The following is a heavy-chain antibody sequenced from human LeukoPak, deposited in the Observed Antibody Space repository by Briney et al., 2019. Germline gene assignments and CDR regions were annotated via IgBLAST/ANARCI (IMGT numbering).Heavy chain of an antibody. V-gene: IGHV1-18*01. Sequence: ASVKVSCKASGYSFSSYGISWVRQAPGQGLEWMGWISTYNGNTRYAQKVQDRVTVTTDTSTTTGYMELRSLRSDDTAVYYCARAPNYSGSGSFSSDYWGQGTLVTVSS. CDR2: ISTYNGNT. D-gene: IGHD3-10*01. CDR1: GYSFSSYG. J-gene: IGHJ4*02. CDR3: ARAPNYSGSGSFSSDY.